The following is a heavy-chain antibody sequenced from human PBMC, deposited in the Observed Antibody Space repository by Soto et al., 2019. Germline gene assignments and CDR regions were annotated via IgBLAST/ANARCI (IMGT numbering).Heavy chain of an antibody. CDR2: INAGNGNT. CDR1: GYTFTSYA. V-gene: IGHV1-3*01. J-gene: IGHJ4*02. CDR3: AREQIGYCSGGSCYDPYFDY. D-gene: IGHD2-15*01. Sequence: ASVKVSCKASGYTFTSYAMHWVRQAPGQRLEWMGWINAGNGNTKYSQKFQGRVTITRDTSASTAYMELSGLRSEDTAVYYCAREQIGYCSGGSCYDPYFDYWGQGTLVTVSS.